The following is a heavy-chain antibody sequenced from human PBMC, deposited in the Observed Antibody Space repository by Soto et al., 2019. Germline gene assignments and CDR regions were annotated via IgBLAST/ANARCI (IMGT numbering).Heavy chain of an antibody. CDR2: IYYSGST. Sequence: SETLSLTCTVAGGSISSYYWSWIRQPPGKGLEWIGYIYYSGSTNYNPSLKSRVTISVDTSKNQFSLKLSSVTAADTAVYYCARAPYDSSGYYYYYYYYGMDVWGQGTTVTVSS. V-gene: IGHV4-59*01. D-gene: IGHD3-22*01. J-gene: IGHJ6*02. CDR1: GGSISSYY. CDR3: ARAPYDSSGYYYYYYYYGMDV.